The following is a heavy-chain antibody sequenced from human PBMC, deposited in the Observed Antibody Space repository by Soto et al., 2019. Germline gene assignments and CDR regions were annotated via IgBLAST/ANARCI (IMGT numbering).Heavy chain of an antibody. D-gene: IGHD6-6*01. Sequence: PGESLKISCKGSGYSFTSYWISWVRQMPGKGLEWMGRIDPSDSYTNYSPSFQGHVTISADKSISTAYLQWSSLKASDTAMYYCARHVVEYSSSSLFDYWGQGTLVTSPQ. CDR3: ARHVVEYSSSSLFDY. J-gene: IGHJ4*02. CDR2: IDPSDSYT. CDR1: GYSFTSYW. V-gene: IGHV5-10-1*01.